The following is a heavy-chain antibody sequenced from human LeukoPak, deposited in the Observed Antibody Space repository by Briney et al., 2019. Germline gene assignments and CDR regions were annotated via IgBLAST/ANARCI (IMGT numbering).Heavy chain of an antibody. J-gene: IGHJ4*02. CDR3: PRQSYASGWNPFDY. D-gene: IGHD6-19*01. Sequence: PGGSLRLSCAASGFTVSSNYMSWVRQAPGKGLEWVSTISGGGITTYYADSAKGRFTISRGNSKNTMFLQMNSLRADDTAVYYCPRQSYASGWNPFDYWGQGILVTVSS. CDR2: ISGGGITT. CDR1: GFTVSSNY. V-gene: IGHV3-23*01.